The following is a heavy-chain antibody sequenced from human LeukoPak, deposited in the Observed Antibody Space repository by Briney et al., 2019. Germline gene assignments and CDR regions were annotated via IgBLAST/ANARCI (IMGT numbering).Heavy chain of an antibody. V-gene: IGHV4-59*08. J-gene: IGHJ4*02. D-gene: IGHD6-19*01. Sequence: SETLSLTCTVSGGSIGSDYWTWIRQPPGKGLEYFGYIYYTGGTNYNSSLKSRVTISVDTSKNQFSLKLSSVTAADTAVYFCAKYGNSGWVIDNWGQGTLVTVSS. CDR3: AKYGNSGWVIDN. CDR2: IYYTGGT. CDR1: GGSIGSDY.